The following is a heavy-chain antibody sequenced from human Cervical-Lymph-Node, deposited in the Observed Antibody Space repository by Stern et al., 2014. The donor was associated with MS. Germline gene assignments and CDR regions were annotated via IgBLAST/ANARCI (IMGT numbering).Heavy chain of an antibody. J-gene: IGHJ3*02. CDR3: ASARNTAFDI. V-gene: IGHV1-46*03. Sequence: QMQLVQSGAEVKKPGASVQVSCKASEYTLSYFLMHWIRQAPGQGLEWMGVINPSGGFTTYAQRFQGRFTMTRDTSTSTVFMKLSSLTSEDTAVYYCASARNTAFDIWGQGTSVIVSS. CDR2: INPSGGFT. CDR1: EYTLSYFL.